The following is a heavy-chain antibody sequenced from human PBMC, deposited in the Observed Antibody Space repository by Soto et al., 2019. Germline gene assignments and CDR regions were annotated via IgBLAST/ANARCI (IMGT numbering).Heavy chain of an antibody. CDR2: IIPSFPTP. CDR3: ARHKDRLQLGGNYYYAMAV. D-gene: IGHD5-12*01. V-gene: IGHV1-69*12. Sequence: QVQLVQSGAEVKKPGSSVTVSCKASGGTFGNSAISWVRQAPGQGLEWMGGIIPSFPTPDYAQKLQGRVTMTADESTSTAYMELTSLRSDDTAVYFCARHKDRLQLGGNYYYAMAVWGQGTTVTVSS. J-gene: IGHJ6*02. CDR1: GGTFGNSA.